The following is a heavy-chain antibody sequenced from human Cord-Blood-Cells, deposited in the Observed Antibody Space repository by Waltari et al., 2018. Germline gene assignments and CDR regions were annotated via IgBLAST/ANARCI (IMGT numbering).Heavy chain of an antibody. CDR2: ISSSGSTI. J-gene: IGHJ6*02. CDR3: AREDGYDYYYYYGMDV. V-gene: IGHV3-48*03. D-gene: IGHD5-12*01. CDR1: GFTFSSYE. Sequence: EVQLVESGGGLVQPGGSLRLSCAASGFTFSSYEMNWVRQAPGKGLVWVSYISSSGSTIDDADAVKGRFTISIDNAKNSLYLQMNSLRAEDTAVDYCAREDGYDYYYYYGMDVWGQGTTVTVSS.